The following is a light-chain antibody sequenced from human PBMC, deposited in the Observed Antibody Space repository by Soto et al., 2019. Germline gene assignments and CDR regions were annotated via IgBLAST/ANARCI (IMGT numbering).Light chain of an antibody. CDR1: QGLRHRNGYNY. V-gene: IGKV2-28*01. Sequence: VVSEAPLSLLVTPGGAASVSCRFGQGLRHRNGYNYLDLYLQRPGQSPQLLIYLVSNRASGVPDRFSGSGSGTFFTLTISRVEAEDIGVYYCMQAVQTVPITFGQGTRLEIK. CDR2: LVS. CDR3: MQAVQTVPIT. J-gene: IGKJ5*01.